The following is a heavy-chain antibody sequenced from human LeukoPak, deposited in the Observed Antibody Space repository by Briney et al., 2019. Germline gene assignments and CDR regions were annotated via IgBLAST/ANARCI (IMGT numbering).Heavy chain of an antibody. D-gene: IGHD1-1*01. V-gene: IGHV4-39*01. CDR2: IYYSGST. J-gene: IGHJ4*02. CDR1: GGSISSSSYY. CDR3: ARSPGTENAEFDY. Sequence: SETLSHTCTVSGGSISSSSYYWGWIRQPPGKGLEWIGSIYYSGSTYYNPSLKSRVTISVDTSKNQFSLKLSSVTAADTAVYYCARSPGTENAEFDYWGQGTLVTVSS.